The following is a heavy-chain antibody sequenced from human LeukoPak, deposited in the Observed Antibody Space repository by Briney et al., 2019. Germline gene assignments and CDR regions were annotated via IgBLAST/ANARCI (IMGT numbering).Heavy chain of an antibody. D-gene: IGHD4-17*01. J-gene: IGHJ4*02. CDR2: ISDSGNT. V-gene: IGHV3-23*01. CDR1: GFTLSSYA. CDR3: AKRSPRDGDYGDY. Sequence: GGSLRLSCAASGFTLSSYAMSWVRQAPGKGLEWVSAISDSGNTYHADSVKGRFTISRDNSKNTLYLQMNSLRAEDTAKYYCAKRSPRDGDYGDYWGQGTLVTVSS.